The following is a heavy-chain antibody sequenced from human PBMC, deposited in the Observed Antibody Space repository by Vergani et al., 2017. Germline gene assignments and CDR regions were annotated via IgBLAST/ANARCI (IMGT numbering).Heavy chain of an antibody. Sequence: QEQLVQSGSELKKPGASVKVSCKASGYSFNNYPIHWVRQAPGQGLEWMGWINPTTGNPTYARAFTGRFVFSLETSISTAYLQIGSLKAEDTAVYFCARAKRGRLAVGATDSWGQGTLLTVSS. CDR3: ARAKRGRLAVGATDS. D-gene: IGHD6-19*01. CDR1: GYSFNNYP. J-gene: IGHJ4*02. CDR2: INPTTGNP. V-gene: IGHV7-4-1*01.